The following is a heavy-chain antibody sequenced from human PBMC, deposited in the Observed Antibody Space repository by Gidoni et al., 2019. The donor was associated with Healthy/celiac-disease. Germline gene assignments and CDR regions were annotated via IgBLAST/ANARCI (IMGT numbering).Heavy chain of an antibody. Sequence: EVQLVESGGGLVQPGGSLRLSCAASGFTFSSHWMSWGRQAPGTGLEWVANIKQDGSEKYYVDSVKGRFTSSRDNAKNSLYLQMNSLRAEDTAVYYCAREGVYCTNGVCYRGFDYWGQGTLVTVSS. CDR2: IKQDGSEK. CDR3: AREGVYCTNGVCYRGFDY. CDR1: GFTFSSHW. D-gene: IGHD2-8*01. V-gene: IGHV3-7*01. J-gene: IGHJ4*02.